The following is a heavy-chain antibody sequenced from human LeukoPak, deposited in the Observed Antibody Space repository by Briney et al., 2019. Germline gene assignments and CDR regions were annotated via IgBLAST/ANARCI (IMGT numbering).Heavy chain of an antibody. D-gene: IGHD5-12*01. CDR3: VSWDIADNY. V-gene: IGHV3-7*01. Sequence: TGGSLRLSCAASGFTFSSYWMSWVRQAPGKGLEWVANIKQDGSEKYYVDSVKGRFTISRDNAKNSLYLQMNSLRAEDTATYYCVSWDIADNYWGQGTQVTVSS. J-gene: IGHJ4*02. CDR1: GFTFSSYW. CDR2: IKQDGSEK.